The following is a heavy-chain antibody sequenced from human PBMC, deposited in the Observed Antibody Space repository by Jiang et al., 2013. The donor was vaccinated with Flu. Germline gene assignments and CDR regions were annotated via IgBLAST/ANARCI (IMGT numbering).Heavy chain of an antibody. J-gene: IGHJ2*01. CDR3: AKDIFEESGGGYFDL. Sequence: VQLLESGGGLVQPGRSLRLSCAASGFTFDDYAMHWVRQAPGKGLEWVSGISWNSGSIGYADSVKGRFTISRDNAKNSLYLQMNSLRAEDTALYYCAKDIFEESGGGYFDLWGRGTLVTVSS. CDR1: GFTFDDYA. D-gene: IGHD2-15*01. V-gene: IGHV3-9*01. CDR2: ISWNSGSI.